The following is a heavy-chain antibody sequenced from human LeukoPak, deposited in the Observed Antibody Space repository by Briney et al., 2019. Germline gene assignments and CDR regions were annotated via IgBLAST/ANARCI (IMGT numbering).Heavy chain of an antibody. CDR1: GFSFSTYA. Sequence: GGSLRLSCAGSGFSFSTYAMNWVRQAPGKGLEWVSGITGSGANTYYADSVKGRFTISRDNSKNTLYLRMNSLRAEDTAVYYCYYYDSSGFYPQTKIDYWGQGTLVTVSS. V-gene: IGHV3-23*01. CDR2: ITGSGANT. J-gene: IGHJ4*02. D-gene: IGHD3-22*01. CDR3: YYYDSSGFYPQTKIDY.